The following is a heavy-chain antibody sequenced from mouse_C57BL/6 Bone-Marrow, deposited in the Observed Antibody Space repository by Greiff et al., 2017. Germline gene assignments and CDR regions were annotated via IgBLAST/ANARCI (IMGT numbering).Heavy chain of an antibody. D-gene: IGHD2-4*01. CDR2: FYPGDGDT. J-gene: IGHJ2*01. Sequence: VQVVESGPELVKPGASVKISCKASGYAFSSSWMNWVKQRPGKGLEWIGRFYPGDGDTNYNGKFKGKATLTADKSSSTAYMQLSSLTSEDSAVYFCAREEGIYYDYLYYFDYWGQGTTLTVSS. CDR3: AREEGIYYDYLYYFDY. V-gene: IGHV1-82*01. CDR1: GYAFSSSW.